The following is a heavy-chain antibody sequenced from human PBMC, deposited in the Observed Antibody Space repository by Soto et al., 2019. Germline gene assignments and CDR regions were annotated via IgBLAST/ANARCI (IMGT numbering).Heavy chain of an antibody. J-gene: IGHJ4*02. CDR3: ARDSTPRSIDS. CDR2: ISSSSGTI. CDR1: GFTFSSYS. Sequence: EVQLVESGGGLVQPGGSLRLSCAASGFTFSSYSMNWVRQAPGKGLDWVSYISSSSGTIYYADSVKGRFTISRDNAKNSQYLQMNSLRAEDTAVYYCARDSTPRSIDSWGQGTLVTVSS. V-gene: IGHV3-48*01.